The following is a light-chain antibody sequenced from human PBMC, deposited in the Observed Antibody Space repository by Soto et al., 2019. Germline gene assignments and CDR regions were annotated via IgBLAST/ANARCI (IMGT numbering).Light chain of an antibody. J-gene: IGKJ1*01. Sequence: DIQMTQSPSSLSASVGDRVTSSCRASQSISTYLNWYQQKPGQAPKLLIYAASNLYTGVPSRFSGSRSGTEFTLTISSLQPEDFLTYYCLQEYCDVYTFGQGTKVDIK. CDR3: LQEYCDVYT. V-gene: IGKV1-39*01. CDR2: AAS. CDR1: QSISTY.